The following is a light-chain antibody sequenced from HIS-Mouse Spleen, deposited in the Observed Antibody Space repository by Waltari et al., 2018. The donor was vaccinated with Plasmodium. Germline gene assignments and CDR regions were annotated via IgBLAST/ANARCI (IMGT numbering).Light chain of an antibody. J-gene: IGLJ1*01. V-gene: IGLV2-23*01. CDR2: EGS. CDR3: CSYAGSSTYV. CDR1: SRDVGSYNF. Sequence: QSALTQPASVSGSPGQSITISCPGTSRDVGSYNFVSWYQQHPGKAPKLMIYEGSKRPSGVSNRFSGSKSGNTASLTISGLQAEDEADYYCCSYAGSSTYVFGTGTKVTVL.